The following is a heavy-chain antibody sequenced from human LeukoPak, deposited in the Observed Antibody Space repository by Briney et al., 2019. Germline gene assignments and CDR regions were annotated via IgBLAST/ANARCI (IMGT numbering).Heavy chain of an antibody. CDR3: ARHGSSWYSHVDY. Sequence: GESLQISCKGSGYSFTSYWIGWVRQMPGKGLEWMGIIYPGDSDTRYSPSFQGQVTISADKSNSNAGLQWSSLKASDTAMYYCARHGSSWYSHVDYWGQGTLVTVSS. D-gene: IGHD6-13*01. J-gene: IGHJ4*02. CDR2: IYPGDSDT. V-gene: IGHV5-51*01. CDR1: GYSFTSYW.